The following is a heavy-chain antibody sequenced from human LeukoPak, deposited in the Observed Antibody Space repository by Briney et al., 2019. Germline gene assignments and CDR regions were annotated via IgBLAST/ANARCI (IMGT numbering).Heavy chain of an antibody. Sequence: PSETLSLTCTVSGSSISSYYWSWIRQSAGKGLEWIGRIYTSGSTNYNPSLKSRVTMSLDTSKNQLSLKLSSVTAADTAVYYCARDYQAWWFDPWGQGTLVTVSS. D-gene: IGHD2-2*01. CDR1: GSSISSYY. V-gene: IGHV4-4*07. CDR2: IYTSGST. CDR3: ARDYQAWWFDP. J-gene: IGHJ5*02.